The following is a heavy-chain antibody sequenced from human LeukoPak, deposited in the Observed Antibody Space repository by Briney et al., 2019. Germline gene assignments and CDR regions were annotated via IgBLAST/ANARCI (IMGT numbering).Heavy chain of an antibody. CDR1: GGSIGSYY. D-gene: IGHD3-22*01. CDR3: ARVGYSGAFDI. V-gene: IGHV4-59*08. CDR2: IYYSGST. J-gene: IGHJ3*02. Sequence: SETLSLTCTVSGGSIGSYYWSWIRQPPGKGLEWIGYIYYSGSTNYNPSLKSRVTISVDTSKNQFSLKLSSATAADTAVYYCARVGYSGAFDIWGQGTMVTVSS.